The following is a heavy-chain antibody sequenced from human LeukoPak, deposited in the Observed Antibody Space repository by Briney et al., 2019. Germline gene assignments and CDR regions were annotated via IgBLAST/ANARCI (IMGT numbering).Heavy chain of an antibody. CDR3: ARDGIGNMDV. D-gene: IGHD1-26*01. V-gene: IGHV3-48*04. J-gene: IGHJ6*02. CDR1: GFTVSSNY. CDR2: ISSSSSTI. Sequence: GGSLRLSCAASGFTVSSNYMSWVRQAPGKGLEWVSYISSSSSTIYYADSVKGRFTISRDNAKNSLYLQMNSLRAEDTAVYYCARDGIGNMDVWGQGTTVTVSS.